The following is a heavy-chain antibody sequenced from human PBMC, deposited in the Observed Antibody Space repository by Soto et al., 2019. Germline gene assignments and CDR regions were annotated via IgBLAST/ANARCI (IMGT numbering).Heavy chain of an antibody. D-gene: IGHD3-3*01. CDR3: AKGGRFPEARYYFLDV. V-gene: IGHV4-34*01. Sequence: WTWIRQPPGKGLEWIGEINDSGSTNHKPSLKSRVTMSIDTSKNQFSQNLRSVTAADTGVYYCAKGGRFPEARYYFLDVWGNGTTVTVSS. J-gene: IGHJ6*03. CDR2: INDSGST.